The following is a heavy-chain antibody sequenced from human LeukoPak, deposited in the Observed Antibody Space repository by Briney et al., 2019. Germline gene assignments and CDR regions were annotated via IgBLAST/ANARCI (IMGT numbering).Heavy chain of an antibody. D-gene: IGHD6-19*01. CDR1: GGSISSSSYY. CDR2: IYYSGST. J-gene: IGHJ6*02. CDR3: AKDLYSSGWFGDYYYYGMDV. Sequence: SETLSLTCTVSGGSISSSSYYWGWIRQPPGKGLEWIGSIYYSGSTYYNPSLKSRVTISVDTSKNQFSLKLSSVTAADTAVYYCAKDLYSSGWFGDYYYYGMDVWGQGTTVTVSS. V-gene: IGHV4-39*02.